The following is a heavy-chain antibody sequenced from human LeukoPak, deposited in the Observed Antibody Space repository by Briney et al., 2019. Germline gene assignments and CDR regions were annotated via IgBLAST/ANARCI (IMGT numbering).Heavy chain of an antibody. V-gene: IGHV3-33*06. D-gene: IGHD3-22*01. Sequence: GGSLRLSCAASGFTFSSFGMHWVRQAPGKGLEWVAVIWYDGSNKYYADSVKGRFTISRDNSKNTLYLQMNSLRAEDTAVYYCAKDGRRITMIVVVIGNAFDIWGQGTMVTVSS. CDR2: IWYDGSNK. J-gene: IGHJ3*02. CDR3: AKDGRRITMIVVVIGNAFDI. CDR1: GFTFSSFG.